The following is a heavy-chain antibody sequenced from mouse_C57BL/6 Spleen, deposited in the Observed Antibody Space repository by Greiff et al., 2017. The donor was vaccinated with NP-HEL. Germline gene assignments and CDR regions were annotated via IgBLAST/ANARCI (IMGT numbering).Heavy chain of an antibody. CDR2: IYPGDGDT. V-gene: IGHV1-82*01. CDR3: QSSYYYGSSYYAMDY. D-gene: IGHD1-1*01. CDR1: GYAFSSSW. J-gene: IGHJ4*01. Sequence: VKLQESGPELVKPGASVKISCKASGYAFSSSWMNWVKQRPGKGLEWIGRIYPGDGDTNYNGKFKGKATLTADKSSSTAYMQLSSLTSEDSAVYFCQSSYYYGSSYYAMDYWGQGTSVTVSS.